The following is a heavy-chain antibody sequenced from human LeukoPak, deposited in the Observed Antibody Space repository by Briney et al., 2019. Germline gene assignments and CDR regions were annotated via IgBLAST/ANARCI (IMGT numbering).Heavy chain of an antibody. V-gene: IGHV1-18*01. CDR2: ISAYNGNT. D-gene: IGHD3-3*01. CDR1: GYTFTSYG. J-gene: IGHJ4*02. CDR3: ARVISSRKTYYDFWSGYDKRFDY. Sequence: ASVKVSCKASGYTFTSYGISWVRQAPGQGLEWMGWISAYNGNTNYAQKLQGRVTMTTDTSTSTAYMELRSLRSDDTAVYYCARVISSRKTYYDFWSGYDKRFDYWGQGTLVTVSS.